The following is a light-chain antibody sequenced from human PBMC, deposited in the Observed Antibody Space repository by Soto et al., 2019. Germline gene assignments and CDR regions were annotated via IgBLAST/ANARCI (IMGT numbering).Light chain of an antibody. CDR3: SSYTSSSTPV. V-gene: IGLV2-14*03. J-gene: IGLJ1*01. Sequence: QSVLTQPASVSGSPGQSITISCTGTSSEVGGYNYVSWYQHHPGKAPKLMIFDVSNRPSGVSNRFSGSKSGNTASLTISGLQAEDEADYYCSSYTSSSTPVFGTGTKVTVL. CDR1: SSEVGGYNY. CDR2: DVS.